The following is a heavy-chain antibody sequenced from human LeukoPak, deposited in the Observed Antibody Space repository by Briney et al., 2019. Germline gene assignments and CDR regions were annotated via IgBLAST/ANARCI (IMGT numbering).Heavy chain of an antibody. V-gene: IGHV3-7*01. D-gene: IGHD3-22*01. Sequence: GGSLRLSCAASGFTFSSYWMSWVRQAPGKGLEWVANIKQDGSEKYYVDSVKGRFTISRDNAKNSLYLQMNSLRAEDTAVYCCARVSGYSYFDYWGQGTLVTVSS. CDR2: IKQDGSEK. CDR1: GFTFSSYW. CDR3: ARVSGYSYFDY. J-gene: IGHJ4*02.